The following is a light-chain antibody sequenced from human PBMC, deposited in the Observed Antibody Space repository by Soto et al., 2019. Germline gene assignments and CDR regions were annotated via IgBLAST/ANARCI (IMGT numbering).Light chain of an antibody. Sequence: EIVLTQSQATLSFSPGARATLSCRASQSVCGYLAWYQQKPGQSPRLLIYDAFNRATGGPARFSGSGSGTDFTLTTSSPEPEDFSVYYCVQRSTWPWTSGQGTKVEIK. CDR3: VQRSTWPWT. CDR2: DAF. CDR1: QSVCGY. J-gene: IGKJ1*01. V-gene: IGKV3-11*01.